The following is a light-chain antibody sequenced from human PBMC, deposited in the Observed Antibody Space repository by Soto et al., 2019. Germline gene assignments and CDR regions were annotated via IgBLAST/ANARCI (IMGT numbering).Light chain of an antibody. J-gene: IGKJ1*01. CDR3: HQYGSSPRT. Sequence: EIVLTQSPATLSVSPGERATLSCRASQSVSSNLAWYQQRPGQAPRLVLYGASLRATGIPDRFSGSGSETDFTLTISRLQPEDFAVYYCHQYGSSPRTFGQGTKVDIK. V-gene: IGKV3-20*01. CDR1: QSVSSN. CDR2: GAS.